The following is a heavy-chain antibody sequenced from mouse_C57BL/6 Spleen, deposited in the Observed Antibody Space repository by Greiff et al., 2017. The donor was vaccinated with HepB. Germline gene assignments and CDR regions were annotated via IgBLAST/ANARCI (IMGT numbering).Heavy chain of an antibody. CDR3: ARWRTTVGLDY. Sequence: VQLQQSGAELVRPGTSVKMSCKASGYTFTNYWIGWAKQRPGHGPEWIGDIYPGGGYTNYNEKFKGKATLTADKSSSTAYMQFSSLTSEDSAIYYCARWRTTVGLDYWGQGTTLTVSS. V-gene: IGHV1-63*01. D-gene: IGHD1-1*01. J-gene: IGHJ2*01. CDR1: GYTFTNYW. CDR2: IYPGGGYT.